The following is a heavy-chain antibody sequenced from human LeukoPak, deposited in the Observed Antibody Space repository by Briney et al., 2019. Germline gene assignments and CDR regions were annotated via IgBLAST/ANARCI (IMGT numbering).Heavy chain of an antibody. CDR2: IKSKTDGGTT. CDR1: GVTFSKGG. CDR3: TTTRYGDQDFDY. J-gene: IGHJ4*02. D-gene: IGHD4-17*01. Sequence: GVPLRLTRSASGVTFSKGGNSWGRRALGKRLEWVGRIKSKTDGGTTDYAAPVKGRFTISRDDSKNTLYLQMNSLKTEDTAVYYCTTTRYGDQDFDYWGQGTLVTVSS. V-gene: IGHV3-15*01.